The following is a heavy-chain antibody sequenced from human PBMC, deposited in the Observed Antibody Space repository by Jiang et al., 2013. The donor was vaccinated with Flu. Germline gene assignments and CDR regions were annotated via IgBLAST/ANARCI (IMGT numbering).Heavy chain of an antibody. J-gene: IGHJ4*02. Sequence: QLLESGGGLVKPGGSLRLSCAASGFTFSNAWMSWVRQAPGKGLGWVGRIKSKTDGGTTDYAAPVKGRFTISRDDSKNTLYLQMNSLKTEDTAVYYCTTAGYCSGGSCYPTDDFDYWGQGTLVTVSS. V-gene: IGHV3-15*01. D-gene: IGHD2-15*01. CDR2: IKSKTDGGTT. CDR1: GFTFSNAW. CDR3: TTAGYCSGGSCYPTDDFDY.